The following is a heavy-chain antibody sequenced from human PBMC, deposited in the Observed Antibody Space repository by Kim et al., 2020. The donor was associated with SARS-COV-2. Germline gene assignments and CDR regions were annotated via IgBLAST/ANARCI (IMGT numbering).Heavy chain of an antibody. J-gene: IGHJ6*02. CDR1: GFTFSSYA. CDR2: ISYDGSNK. D-gene: IGHD6-13*01. Sequence: GGSLRLSCAASGFTFSSYAMHWVRQAPGKGLEWVAVISYDGSNKYYADSVKGRFTISRDNSKNTLYLQMNSPRAEDTAVYYCARDLSPLQQLGAQKGGKISYYYDGMDVWGQGTTVTVSS. CDR3: ARDLSPLQQLGAQKGGKISYYYDGMDV. V-gene: IGHV3-30*04.